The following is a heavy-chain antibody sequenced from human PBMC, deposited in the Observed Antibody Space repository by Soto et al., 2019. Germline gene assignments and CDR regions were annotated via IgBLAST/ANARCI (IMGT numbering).Heavy chain of an antibody. D-gene: IGHD5-12*01. J-gene: IGHJ6*02. V-gene: IGHV4-30-4*02. CDR3: ARGGGYEGYYYYGMDV. Sequence: PSDTLSLNCTVSGGSISSGDYYWSWIRQPPGKGLEWIGYIYYSGSTYYNPSLKSRVTISVDTSKNQFSLKLSSVTAADTAVYYCARGGGYEGYYYYGMDVWGQGTTVTVSS. CDR1: GGSISSGDYY. CDR2: IYYSGST.